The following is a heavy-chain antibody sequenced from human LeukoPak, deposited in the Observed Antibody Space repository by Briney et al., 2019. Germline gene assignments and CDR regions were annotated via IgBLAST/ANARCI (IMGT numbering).Heavy chain of an antibody. J-gene: IGHJ4*02. CDR3: ARAGSYCSSTTCYTYFDY. D-gene: IGHD2-2*02. Sequence: PGGSLRLSCAASGFTFSSYAMSWVRQAPGKGLEWVSRINSDESITTYADSVKGRFTISRDNAKNTLYLQMNSLRAEDTAVYYCARAGSYCSSTTCYTYFDYWGQGTLVTVSS. CDR2: INSDESIT. CDR1: GFTFSSYA. V-gene: IGHV3-74*03.